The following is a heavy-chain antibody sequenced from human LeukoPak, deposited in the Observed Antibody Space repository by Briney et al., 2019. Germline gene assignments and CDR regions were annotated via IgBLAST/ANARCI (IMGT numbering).Heavy chain of an antibody. J-gene: IGHJ4*02. CDR3: ARSCLTGYGY. CDR1: GGSFSGYY. Sequence: PSETLSLTCAVYGGSFSGYYWSWIRQPPGKGLEWIGEINHSGSTNYNPSLKSRVTISVDTSKNQFSLKLSSVTAADTAVYYCARSCLTGYGYWGQGTLVTVSS. CDR2: INHSGST. V-gene: IGHV4-34*01. D-gene: IGHD3-9*01.